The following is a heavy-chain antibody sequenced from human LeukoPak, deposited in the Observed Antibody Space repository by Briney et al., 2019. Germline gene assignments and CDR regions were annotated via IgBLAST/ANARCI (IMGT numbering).Heavy chain of an antibody. J-gene: IGHJ5*02. CDR1: GGSISSSSYY. CDR2: IYYSGST. D-gene: IGHD1-26*01. CDR3: ARSRSGSHTGWFDP. Sequence: SETLPLTCTVSGGSISSSSYYWGWIRQPPGKGLEWIGSIYYSGSTYYNPSLKSRVTISVDTSKNQFSLKLSSVTAADTAVYYCARSRSGSHTGWFDPWGQGTLVTVSS. V-gene: IGHV4-39*01.